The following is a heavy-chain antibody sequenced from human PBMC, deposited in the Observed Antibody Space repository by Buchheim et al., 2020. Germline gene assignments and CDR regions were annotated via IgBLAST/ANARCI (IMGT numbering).Heavy chain of an antibody. D-gene: IGHD3-16*02. CDR3: ARDIMITFGGVIGTVDY. Sequence: EVQLVESGGGLVQPGGSLRLSCAASGFTFSSYSMNWVRQAPGKGLEWVSYISSSSTIYYADSVKGRFTISRDNAKNSLYLQMNSLRAEDTAVYYCARDIMITFGGVIGTVDYWGQGTL. CDR2: ISSSSTI. V-gene: IGHV3-48*01. CDR1: GFTFSSYS. J-gene: IGHJ4*02.